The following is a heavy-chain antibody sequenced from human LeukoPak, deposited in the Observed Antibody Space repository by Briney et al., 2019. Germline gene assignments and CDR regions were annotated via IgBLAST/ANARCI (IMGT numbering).Heavy chain of an antibody. CDR2: IIPIFGTA. J-gene: IGHJ3*02. CDR1: GGTFSSYA. V-gene: IGHV1-69*05. D-gene: IGHD2-2*01. Sequence: SVKVSCKASGGTFSSYAISWVRQAPGQGLEWMGRIIPIFGTANYAQKLQGRVTMTTDTSTSTAYMELRSLRSDDTAVYYCARDGEVVVPAEWTFDIWGQGTMVTVSS. CDR3: ARDGEVVVPAEWTFDI.